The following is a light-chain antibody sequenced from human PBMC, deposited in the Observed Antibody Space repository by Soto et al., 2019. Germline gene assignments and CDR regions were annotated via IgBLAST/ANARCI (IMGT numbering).Light chain of an antibody. CDR1: SSDVGGYDF. J-gene: IGLJ3*02. Sequence: SVLTQPASVSGSPGQSVTISCTGTSSDVGGYDFVSWYQQHPDKAPRLMIYEVSDRPSGISTRFSGSKSGNTASLTISGLQPEDEADYYCTSYTSISTLVFGGGTQLTVL. CDR3: TSYTSISTLV. V-gene: IGLV2-14*01. CDR2: EVS.